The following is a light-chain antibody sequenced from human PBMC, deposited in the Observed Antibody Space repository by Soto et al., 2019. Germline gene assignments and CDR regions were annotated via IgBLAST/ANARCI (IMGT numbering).Light chain of an antibody. J-gene: IGLJ1*01. Sequence: QSAPTQPASVSGSPGQSITISCTGTSSDVGGYKYVSWYQQHPGKAPKLMIYEVSSRPSGVSNRFSGSKSGNTASLTISGLQAEDEADYYCTSYATGRTLYVFGTGTKLTVL. CDR1: SSDVGGYKY. CDR2: EVS. CDR3: TSYATGRTLYV. V-gene: IGLV2-14*01.